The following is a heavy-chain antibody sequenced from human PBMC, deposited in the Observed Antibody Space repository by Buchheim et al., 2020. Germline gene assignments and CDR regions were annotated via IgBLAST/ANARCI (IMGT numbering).Heavy chain of an antibody. CDR2: ISSYSSYT. J-gene: IGHJ4*02. CDR1: GFTFSDYY. V-gene: IGHV3-11*05. D-gene: IGHD6-19*01. CDR3: ARAQYSSSSGYSSGWWDY. Sequence: QVQLVDSGGGLVKPGGSLRLSCAASGFTFSDYYMSWIRQAPGKGLEWVSYISSYSSYTNYAYSVKGRFTISRDNAKNLPDLQMNSLRTEDTAVYYCARAQYSSSSGYSSGWWDYWGQGTL.